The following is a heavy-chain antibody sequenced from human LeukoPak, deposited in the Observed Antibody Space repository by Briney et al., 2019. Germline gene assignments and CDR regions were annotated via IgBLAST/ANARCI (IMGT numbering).Heavy chain of an antibody. J-gene: IGHJ6*04. D-gene: IGHD2-2*01. CDR2: INPNSGGT. V-gene: IGHV1-2*02. CDR1: GYTFTGYY. CDR3: AREFCSRTSCFFGKDYYYWGREV. Sequence: GASVKVSCKASGYTFTGYYMHWVRQAPGQGLEWMGWINPNSGGTNYAQKFRGRVTMTRDTSISTAYMELSRLRSDDTAVYYCAREFCSRTSCFFGKDYYYWGREVGAKGP.